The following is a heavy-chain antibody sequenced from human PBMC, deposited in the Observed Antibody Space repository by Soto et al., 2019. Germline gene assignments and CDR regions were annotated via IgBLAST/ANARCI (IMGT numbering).Heavy chain of an antibody. CDR1: GFTFSSYG. J-gene: IGHJ5*02. CDR3: ARDHVDIVATIDLGLDP. Sequence: QVQLVESGGGVVQPGRSLRLSCAASGFTFSSYGMHWVRQAPGKGLEWVAVIWYDGSNKYYADSVKGRFTISRDNSKNTLYLQMNSLRAEDTAVYYCARDHVDIVATIDLGLDPWGQGTLVTVSS. V-gene: IGHV3-33*01. D-gene: IGHD5-12*01. CDR2: IWYDGSNK.